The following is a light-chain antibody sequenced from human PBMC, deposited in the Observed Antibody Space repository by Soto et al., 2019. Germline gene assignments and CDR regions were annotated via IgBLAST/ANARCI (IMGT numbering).Light chain of an antibody. V-gene: IGKV3-20*01. CDR2: GAF. Sequence: EIVLTQSPGTLSLSPGERATLSCRASQSVSSSYLAWYQQKPGQAPRLLIYGAFSRATGIPDRFSGSGSGTDVTLTISRLELEEFAVYYCQQYDSSLYSFGQGTKLEIK. J-gene: IGKJ2*03. CDR3: QQYDSSLYS. CDR1: QSVSSSY.